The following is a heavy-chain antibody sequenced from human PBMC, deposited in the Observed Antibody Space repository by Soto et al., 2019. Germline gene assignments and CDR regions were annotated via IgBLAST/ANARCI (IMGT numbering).Heavy chain of an antibody. CDR3: ARWWSGSRQGFDP. J-gene: IGHJ5*02. D-gene: IGHD3-3*01. CDR2: IYYSGST. CDR1: GGSISSGDYY. Sequence: QVQLQESGPGLVKPSQTLSLTCTVSGGSISSGDYYWSWIRQHPGKGLEWIGYIYYSGSTYYNPSHKSRVTISVDTSKDPFSLKLSSVPAADTAVYYCARWWSGSRQGFDPWGQGTLVTLSS. V-gene: IGHV4-31*03.